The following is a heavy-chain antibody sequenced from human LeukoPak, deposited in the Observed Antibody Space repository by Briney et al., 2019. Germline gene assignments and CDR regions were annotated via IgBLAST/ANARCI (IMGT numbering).Heavy chain of an antibody. D-gene: IGHD1-14*01. CDR1: GFSFSSYW. Sequence: PGGSLRLSCAASGFSFSSYWMHWVRQAPGKGLVWVSRINSDGSSTSYADSVKGRFTISRDNAKNTLYLQMNSLRAEDTAVYYCAREPLTGYYFDYWGQGTLVTVSS. CDR2: INSDGSST. CDR3: AREPLTGYYFDY. V-gene: IGHV3-74*01. J-gene: IGHJ4*02.